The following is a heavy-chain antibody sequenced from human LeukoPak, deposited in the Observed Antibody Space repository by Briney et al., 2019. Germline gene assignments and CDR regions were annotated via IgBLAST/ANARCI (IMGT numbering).Heavy chain of an antibody. J-gene: IGHJ4*02. CDR1: GFTFSTSA. V-gene: IGHV3-23*01. Sequence: RGSLRLSCAASGFTFSTSAMTWVRQSPGKGLEWVSGIGNSAGSTYYADSVKGRFTISRDNSKNTLYLQMNSLRDEDTAVYYCAKVGRADDYYFDYWGQGTLVTVSS. CDR2: IGNSAGST. CDR3: AKVGRADDYYFDY. D-gene: IGHD3-3*01.